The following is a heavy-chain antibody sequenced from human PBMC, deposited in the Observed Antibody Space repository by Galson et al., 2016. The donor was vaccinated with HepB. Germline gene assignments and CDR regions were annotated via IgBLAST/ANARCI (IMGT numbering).Heavy chain of an antibody. Sequence: ETLSLTCYISGGEKSSTREFWGGSRQREGKGLEWIGRISYSGTTYENVSRKSRATISRDMSKNQFSLRLNAVTAADTAVYYCARVEYLGTPTVTFDFWGQGTLVTVSS. CDR1: GGEKSSTREF. J-gene: IGHJ4*02. CDR3: ARVEYLGTPTVTFDF. D-gene: IGHD4-17*01. CDR2: ISYSGTT. V-gene: IGHV4-39*01.